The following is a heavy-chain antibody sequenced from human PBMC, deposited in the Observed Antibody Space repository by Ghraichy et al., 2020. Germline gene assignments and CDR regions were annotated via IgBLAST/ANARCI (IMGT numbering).Heavy chain of an antibody. CDR1: GFTFSRYG. CDR3: ARGEDGSPDY. Sequence: GGSLRLSCAASGFTFSRYGMHWVRQAPGKGLEWVARRTHDEQTKYYADSVKGRFTISRDNSKNILFLQMNTLSPEDTGMYYCARGEDGSPDYWGQGTLVIVSS. CDR2: RTHDEQTK. V-gene: IGHV3-30*03. D-gene: IGHD1-26*01. J-gene: IGHJ4*02.